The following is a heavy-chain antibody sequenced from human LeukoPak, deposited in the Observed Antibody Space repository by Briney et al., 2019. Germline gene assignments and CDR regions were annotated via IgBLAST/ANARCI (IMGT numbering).Heavy chain of an antibody. CDR3: VRHVSSGWDYYNGLDV. D-gene: IGHD6-19*01. Sequence: KASETLSLTCKVSGGSIGSSGFYWGWIRQPPGKGLEWIGSIYYPESTHYNPSLASRVTISVDTSKYQVSLTLSSVTATDTAVYYCVRHVSSGWDYYNGLDVWGQGTTVTVSS. V-gene: IGHV4-39*01. CDR1: GGSIGSSGFY. CDR2: IYYPEST. J-gene: IGHJ6*02.